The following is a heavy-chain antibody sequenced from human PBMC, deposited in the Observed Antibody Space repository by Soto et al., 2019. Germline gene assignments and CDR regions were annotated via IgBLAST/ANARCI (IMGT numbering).Heavy chain of an antibody. D-gene: IGHD6-13*01. J-gene: IGHJ4*02. CDR1: GYTFTSYA. Sequence: EASVKVSCKASGYTFTSYAMHWVRQAPGQRLEWMGWINVGNGNTKYSQKFQGRVTITRDTSASTAYMELSSLRSEDTAVYYCARPHFSSSYYFDYWGQGTLVTVSS. CDR2: INVGNGNT. CDR3: ARPHFSSSYYFDY. V-gene: IGHV1-3*01.